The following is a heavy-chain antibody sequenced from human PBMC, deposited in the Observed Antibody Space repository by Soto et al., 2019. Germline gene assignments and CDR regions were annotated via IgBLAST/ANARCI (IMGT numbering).Heavy chain of an antibody. D-gene: IGHD2-21*01. CDR3: TGAPACGGGTRRSGHRNYGLDA. V-gene: IGHV3-74*01. CDR1: EFTFGNYW. Sequence: EVQLVGSGGGSVQPGGSLRLSCAASEFTFGNYWMHWVRQSPGKGLVWVSRINPDGSNTDYADSVMGRFTVSRDNAKKTVYLPRNSLRGEDTAVYYCTGAPACGGGTRRSGHRNYGLDAWGQGITVSVSS. J-gene: IGHJ6*02. CDR2: INPDGSNT.